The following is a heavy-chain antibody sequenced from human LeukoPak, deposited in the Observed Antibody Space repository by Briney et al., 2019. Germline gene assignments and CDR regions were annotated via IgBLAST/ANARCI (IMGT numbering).Heavy chain of an antibody. Sequence: GGSLRLSCAASGFTFSSYAMSWVRRAPGKGLEWVSAISGSGGSTYYADSVKGRFTISRDNSKNTLYLQMNSLRAEDTAVYYCAKDVDYYGSGSYYNWGQGTLVTVSS. D-gene: IGHD3-10*01. V-gene: IGHV3-23*01. CDR2: ISGSGGST. CDR1: GFTFSSYA. J-gene: IGHJ4*02. CDR3: AKDVDYYGSGSYYN.